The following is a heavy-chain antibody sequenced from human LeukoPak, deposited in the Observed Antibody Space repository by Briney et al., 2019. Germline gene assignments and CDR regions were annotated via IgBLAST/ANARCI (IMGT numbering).Heavy chain of an antibody. Sequence: PGGSLRFSCTASGFTFDDYAMHWVRQAPGKGLEWVSGISWDGGSIAYADSVKGRFAISRDNAKNSLYLQMNSLRPEDTALYYCAKDFSSSWFGTWFDPWGQGTLVTVSS. V-gene: IGHV3-9*01. D-gene: IGHD6-13*01. J-gene: IGHJ5*02. CDR2: ISWDGGSI. CDR1: GFTFDDYA. CDR3: AKDFSSSWFGTWFDP.